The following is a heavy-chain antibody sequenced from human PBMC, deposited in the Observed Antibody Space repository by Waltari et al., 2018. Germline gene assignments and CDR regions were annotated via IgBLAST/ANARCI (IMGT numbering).Heavy chain of an antibody. D-gene: IGHD3-3*01. CDR2: ISYDGSNK. Sequence: QVQLVESGGGVVQPGRSLRLSCAASGFPVSSYGLPWVRQAPGKGLEWVAVISYDGSNKYYADSVKGRFTISRDNSKNTLYLQMDSLRADDTAVYYCVKLRFLEWLLAGAFDIWGQGTMVTVSS. CDR3: VKLRFLEWLLAGAFDI. J-gene: IGHJ3*02. CDR1: GFPVSSYG. V-gene: IGHV3-30*18.